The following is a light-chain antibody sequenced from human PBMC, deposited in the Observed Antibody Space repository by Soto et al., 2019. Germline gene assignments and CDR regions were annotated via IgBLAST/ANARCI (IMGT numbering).Light chain of an antibody. V-gene: IGLV1-44*01. Sequence: QSVLTQPPSASGTPGQRVNISCSGSSSNIGSNTVHWYQQLPGTAPKLLIYSNKQRPSGVPDRFSGSKSGTSASLAISGLQSEDEADYYCAAWDDSLNGYVFGTGTKVTV. CDR2: SNK. CDR1: SSNIGSNT. J-gene: IGLJ1*01. CDR3: AAWDDSLNGYV.